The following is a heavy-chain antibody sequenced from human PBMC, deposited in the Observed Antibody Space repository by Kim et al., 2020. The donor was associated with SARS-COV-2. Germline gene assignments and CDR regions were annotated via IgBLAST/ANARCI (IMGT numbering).Heavy chain of an antibody. CDR2: IYYSGST. CDR3: ARGFAFLPPKTGTTWVVGAFDI. J-gene: IGHJ3*02. Sequence: SETLSLTCTVSGGSISSGGYYWSWIRQHPGKGLEWIGYIYYSGSTYYNPSLKSRVTISVDTSKNQFSLKLSSVTAADTAVYYCARGFAFLPPKTGTTWVVGAFDIWGQGTMVTVSS. V-gene: IGHV4-31*03. CDR1: GGSISSGGYY. D-gene: IGHD1-1*01.